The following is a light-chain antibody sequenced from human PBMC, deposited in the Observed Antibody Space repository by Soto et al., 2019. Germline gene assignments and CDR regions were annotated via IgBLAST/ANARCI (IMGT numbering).Light chain of an antibody. Sequence: IVLTQSPGTLSLSPGERATLSCRASQSVCSNYLAWYRLKPGQSPILLIYSTSIRAAGIPDRFSGSGSWTEFTLTISRLEPEDFAVYYCQQYGNSPGTFGQGTKVE. CDR2: STS. V-gene: IGKV3-20*01. J-gene: IGKJ1*01. CDR1: QSVCSNY. CDR3: QQYGNSPGT.